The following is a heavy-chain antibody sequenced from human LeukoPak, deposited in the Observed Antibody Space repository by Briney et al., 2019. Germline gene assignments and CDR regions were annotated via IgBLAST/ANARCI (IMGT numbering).Heavy chain of an antibody. CDR1: GGSISSSRYH. CDR3: ATTYSYTSGGYDY. CDR2: IYYSGTT. Sequence: PSETLSLTCTVSGGSISSSRYHWGWIRQPPGKGLEWIGSIYYSGTTFYNPSLKSRVTISVDTSKNQFSLKVSSVTAADTAVYYCATTYSYTSGGYDYCGQGTLVTVSS. V-gene: IGHV4-39*01. J-gene: IGHJ4*02. D-gene: IGHD5-18*01.